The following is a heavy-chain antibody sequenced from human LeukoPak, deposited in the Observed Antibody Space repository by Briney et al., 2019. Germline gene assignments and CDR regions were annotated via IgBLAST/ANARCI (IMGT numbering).Heavy chain of an antibody. CDR1: GGSLSNYY. CDR2: IYYTGRT. D-gene: IGHD1-14*01. CDR3: ARVRLTGHEAFDI. Sequence: SETLSLTCTVSGGSLSNYYWSWIRQPPGKRLEWIGYIYYTGRTNYNPSLKRRLTISVDTSKNQLSLKLSSVTAADTAVYYCARVRLTGHEAFDIWGQGTMVTVSS. V-gene: IGHV4-59*01. J-gene: IGHJ3*02.